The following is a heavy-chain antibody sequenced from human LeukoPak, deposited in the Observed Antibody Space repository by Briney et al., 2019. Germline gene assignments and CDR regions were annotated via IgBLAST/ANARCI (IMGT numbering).Heavy chain of an antibody. D-gene: IGHD7-27*01. CDR3: ARGSNWGAYYFDY. CDR2: IYYSGST. CDR1: GGSISSYY. V-gene: IGHV4-59*12. J-gene: IGHJ4*02. Sequence: SETLSLTCTVSGGSISSYYWSWIRQPPGKGLEWIGYIYYSGSTNYNPSLKSRVTMSVDTSKNQFSLKLSSVTAADTAVYYCARGSNWGAYYFDYWGQGTLVTVSS.